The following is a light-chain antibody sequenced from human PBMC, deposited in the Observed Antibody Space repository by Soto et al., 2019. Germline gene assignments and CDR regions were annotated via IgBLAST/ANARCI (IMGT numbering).Light chain of an antibody. CDR1: LPVSSY. CDR2: AAS. Sequence: EIQMTQSPSSLSASVGERATITCRASLPVSSYLAWYQQKPGQIPSLLIYAASTWQAGIPSRFSGSGSGTDFTLTISSLQPEDVAAYYCQKYNSAPPTFGGGTKVDIK. V-gene: IGKV1-27*01. J-gene: IGKJ4*02. CDR3: QKYNSAPPT.